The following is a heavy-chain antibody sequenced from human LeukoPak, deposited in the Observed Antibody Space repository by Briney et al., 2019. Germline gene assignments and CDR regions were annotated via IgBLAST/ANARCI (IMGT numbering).Heavy chain of an antibody. CDR3: ARRGYYYDSIGYFDY. CDR2: IYYSGST. D-gene: IGHD3-22*01. J-gene: IGHJ4*02. Sequence: PSETLSLTCTVSGGSISSYYWSWIRQPPGKGLEWIGYIYYSGSTNYNPSLKSRVTISVDTSKNQFSLKLSSVTAAHTAVYYCARRGYYYDSIGYFDYWGQGTLVTVSS. V-gene: IGHV4-59*08. CDR1: GGSISSYY.